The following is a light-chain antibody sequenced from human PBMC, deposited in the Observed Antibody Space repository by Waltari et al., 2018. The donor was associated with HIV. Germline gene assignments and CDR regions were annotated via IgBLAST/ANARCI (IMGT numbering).Light chain of an antibody. J-gene: IGKJ5*01. CDR3: QQYSGSRPIT. CDR2: WAS. CDR1: HSLLYSSNSKTY. Sequence: DFVLTQSPDSLALSVGERATLNCKSSHSLLYSSNSKTYLAWYQQRPGRRPKVLIYWASTREFGVPDRFSGSGSDTDFTLTISRLEPEDFAVYFCQQYSGSRPITFGQGTRLEIK. V-gene: IGKV4-1*01.